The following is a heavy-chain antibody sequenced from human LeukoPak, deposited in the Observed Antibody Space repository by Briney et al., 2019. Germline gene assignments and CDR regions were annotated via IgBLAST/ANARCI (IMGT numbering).Heavy chain of an antibody. CDR2: IYDSGSA. CDR3: ARGSELFDY. CDR1: GASIHNSGYF. V-gene: IGHV4-31*03. J-gene: IGHJ4*02. Sequence: TPSLTCTVSGASIHNSGYFWSWIRQHPGKGLEWLAYIYDSGSAYYNPTLKNRVIISVDASKNQFSLKLTSVTAADTAVYYCARGSELFDYWGQGALVTVSS. D-gene: IGHD1-26*01.